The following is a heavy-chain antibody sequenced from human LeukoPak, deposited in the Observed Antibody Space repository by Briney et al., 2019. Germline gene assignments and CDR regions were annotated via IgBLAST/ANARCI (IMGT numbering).Heavy chain of an antibody. V-gene: IGHV1-18*01. Sequence: ASVKVSCKASGYSFTNYAITWVRQAPGQGLEWMGWISAYNGNTKYAQNLQDRITMSTDTSASTAYMEVRSLRSDDTAVYYCARDGAGHCYGIDYWGQGTLVTVSS. D-gene: IGHD5-18*01. CDR2: ISAYNGNT. CDR3: ARDGAGHCYGIDY. CDR1: GYSFTNYA. J-gene: IGHJ4*02.